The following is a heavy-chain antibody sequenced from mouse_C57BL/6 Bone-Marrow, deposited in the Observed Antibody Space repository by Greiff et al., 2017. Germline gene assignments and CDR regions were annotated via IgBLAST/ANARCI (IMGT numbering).Heavy chain of an antibody. V-gene: IGHV10-1*01. CDR2: IRSKSNNYAT. Sequence: VQLKESGGGLVQPKGSLKLSCAASGFSFNTYAMNWVRQAPGKGLEWVARIRSKSNNYATYYADSVKDRFTISRDDSESMLYLQMNNLKTEDTAMYYCVRHDGYSYAMDYWGQGTSVTVSS. CDR3: VRHDGYSYAMDY. D-gene: IGHD2-3*01. J-gene: IGHJ4*01. CDR1: GFSFNTYA.